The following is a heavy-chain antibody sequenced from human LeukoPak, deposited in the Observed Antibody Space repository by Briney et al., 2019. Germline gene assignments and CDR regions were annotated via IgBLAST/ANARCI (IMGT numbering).Heavy chain of an antibody. CDR1: GGTFSSYA. CDR3: AKSYYGSGSLDY. CDR2: ISAYNGNT. V-gene: IGHV1-18*01. D-gene: IGHD3-10*01. J-gene: IGHJ4*02. Sequence: ASVKVSCKASGGTFSSYAISWVRQAPGQGLEWMGWISAYNGNTNYAQKLQGRVTMTTDTSTSTAYMELRSLRSDDTAVYYCAKSYYGSGSLDYWGQGTLVTVSS.